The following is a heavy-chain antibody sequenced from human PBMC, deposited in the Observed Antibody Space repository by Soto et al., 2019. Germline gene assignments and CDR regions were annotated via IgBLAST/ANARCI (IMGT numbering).Heavy chain of an antibody. CDR3: ARAGGADRFDY. D-gene: IGHD3-10*01. Sequence: SETLSLTCTVSGGSISRYYWSWIRQPPGKGLEWIGYMYNTGSTVYNPPFKSRVTISVDTSKNQFSLKLNSVTAADTAVYYCARAGGADRFDYWARG. J-gene: IGHJ4*02. V-gene: IGHV4-59*01. CDR1: GGSISRYY. CDR2: MYNTGST.